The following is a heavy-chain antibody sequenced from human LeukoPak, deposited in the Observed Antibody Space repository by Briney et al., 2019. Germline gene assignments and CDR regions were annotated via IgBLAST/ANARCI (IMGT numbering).Heavy chain of an antibody. CDR1: GGSISSSSYY. D-gene: IGHD1-26*01. J-gene: IGHJ4*02. Sequence: SETLSLTCTVSGGSISSSSYYWGWIRQPPGKGLEWIGSIYYSGSTYYNPSLKSRVTISVDTSKNQFSLKLSSVTAADTAVYYCARAQRFSGSYLHFDYWGQGTLVTVSS. V-gene: IGHV4-39*07. CDR3: ARAQRFSGSYLHFDY. CDR2: IYYSGST.